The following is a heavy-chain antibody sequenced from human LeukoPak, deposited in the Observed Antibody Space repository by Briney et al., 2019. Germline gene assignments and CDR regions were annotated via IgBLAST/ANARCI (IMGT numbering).Heavy chain of an antibody. CDR2: ISGSGGST. CDR3: VREHYNYHMDV. CDR1: GFTFSSYA. J-gene: IGHJ6*03. V-gene: IGHV3-23*01. Sequence: GGSLRLSCAASGFTFSSYAMSWVRQAPGKGLEWVSAISGSGGSTYYADSVKGRFTISRDNSKNSLYLQMNSLRAEDTALYYCVREHYNYHMDVWGKGTTVTVSS.